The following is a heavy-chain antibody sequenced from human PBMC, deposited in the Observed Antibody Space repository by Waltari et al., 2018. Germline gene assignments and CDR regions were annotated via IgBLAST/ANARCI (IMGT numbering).Heavy chain of an antibody. CDR2: ISYDGSNK. D-gene: IGHD3-16*01. V-gene: IGHV3-30-3*01. J-gene: IGHJ4*02. CDR1: GFTFSSYA. Sequence: QVQLVESGGGVVQPGRSLRLSWAASGFTFSSYARHWVRQAPGKGLEWVAVISYDGSNKYYADSVKGRFTISRDNSKNTLYLQMNSLRAEDTAVYYCAGVRGYPGGDYWGQGTLVTVSS. CDR3: AGVRGYPGGDY.